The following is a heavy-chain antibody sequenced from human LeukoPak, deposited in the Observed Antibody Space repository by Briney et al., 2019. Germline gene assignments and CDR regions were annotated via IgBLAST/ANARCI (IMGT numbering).Heavy chain of an antibody. Sequence: GGSLRLSCAPSRFTFRNYAMIWVRQAPGKGLEWVSSIDISGGRTDYADSVKGRFTISRDNSKNTLYLQTTSLRVEDTAVYYCARRATDSRGSDYWGQGTLVTVSS. V-gene: IGHV3-23*01. J-gene: IGHJ4*02. CDR1: RFTFRNYA. CDR3: ARRATDSRGSDY. D-gene: IGHD3-16*01. CDR2: IDISGGRT.